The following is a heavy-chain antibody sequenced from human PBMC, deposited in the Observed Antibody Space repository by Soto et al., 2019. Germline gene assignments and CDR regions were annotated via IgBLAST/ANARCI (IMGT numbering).Heavy chain of an antibody. J-gene: IGHJ4*02. D-gene: IGHD2-8*01. CDR1: GFTFSSYG. CDR3: ARDRRADGAFYYFDY. CDR2: IWYDGSLN. Sequence: QVQLVESGGGVVQPGRSLRLSCAASGFTFSSYGMHWVRQAPGKGLEWVALIWYDGSLNYYGDSVKGRFTISRDNSKSTLSLQMNSLRDEDTAVYYCARDRRADGAFYYFDYWGQGTPVTVSS. V-gene: IGHV3-33*08.